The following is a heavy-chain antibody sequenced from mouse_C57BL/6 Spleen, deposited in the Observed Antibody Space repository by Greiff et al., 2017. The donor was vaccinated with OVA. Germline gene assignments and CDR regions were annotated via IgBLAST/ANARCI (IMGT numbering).Heavy chain of an antibody. CDR3: AKGGGDYGSLYYFDY. J-gene: IGHJ2*01. CDR2: IDPSDSET. CDR1: GYTFTSYW. D-gene: IGHD1-1*01. V-gene: IGHV1-52*01. Sequence: QVQLQQPGAELVRPGSSVKLSCKASGYTFTSYWMHWVKQRPIQGLEWIGNIDPSDSETHYNQKFKDKATLTVDKSSSTAYMQLSSLTSEDSAVYYCAKGGGDYGSLYYFDYWGQGTTLTVSS.